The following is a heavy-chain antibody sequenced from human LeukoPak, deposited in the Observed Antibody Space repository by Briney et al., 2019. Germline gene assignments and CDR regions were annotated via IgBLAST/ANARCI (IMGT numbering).Heavy chain of an antibody. J-gene: IGHJ4*02. D-gene: IGHD3-10*01. CDR1: GYGFTSSW. CDR3: AIPGDGSGSYYKALVY. V-gene: IGHV5-51*01. CDR2: IYPSDSDA. Sequence: GESLKISCKGSGYGFTSSWICWVRQMPGKGLQWMGIIYPSDSDARYSPSFQGQVTISADKSINTAYLQWSSLKASDTAMYYCAIPGDGSGSYYKALVYWGQGTLVTVSS.